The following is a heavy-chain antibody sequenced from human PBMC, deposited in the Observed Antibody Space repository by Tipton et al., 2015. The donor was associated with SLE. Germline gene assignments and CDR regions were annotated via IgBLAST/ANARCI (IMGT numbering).Heavy chain of an antibody. CDR2: VYHTGNT. CDR3: ARGRLGDSQHHFDY. Sequence: TLSLTCSVSTYSISNGHYWAWVRQPPGKGLEWIGTVYHTGNTYYNPSLKSRVTISVDTSKNQFSLKVSPVTAADTAVYYCARGRLGDSQHHFDYWGQGTLVTVSS. CDR1: TYSISNGHY. V-gene: IGHV4-38-2*02. D-gene: IGHD1-26*01. J-gene: IGHJ4*02.